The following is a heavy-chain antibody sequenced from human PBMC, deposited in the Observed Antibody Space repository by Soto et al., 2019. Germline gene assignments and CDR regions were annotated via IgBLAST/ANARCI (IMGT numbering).Heavy chain of an antibody. CDR2: ISHDGNNK. V-gene: IGHV3-30-3*01. Sequence: QVQLVESGGGVVQPGRSLRLSCAASGFTFSSYAMDWFRQAPGKGLEWVAVISHDGNNKYFADSVKGRFTVSRDHSKNTLYLKMHSLRLEDTDVYYCARDYEVRSGSPPLFDYWGQGTLVNVSS. CDR1: GFTFSSYA. J-gene: IGHJ4*02. D-gene: IGHD3-10*01. CDR3: ARDYEVRSGSPPLFDY.